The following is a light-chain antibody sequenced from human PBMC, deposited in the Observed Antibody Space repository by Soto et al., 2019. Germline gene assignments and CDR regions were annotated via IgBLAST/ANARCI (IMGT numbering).Light chain of an antibody. CDR3: QQRQNRPIT. CDR1: QSISSY. CDR2: AAS. Sequence: DIQMTQSPSSLSASVGARVTITCRSSQSISSYLNWYQQKPWKAANLLIYAASSLQSGVPSRFSGSGSGTDFTLTIRGLEPADLGVYYCQQRQNRPITFGQGTRLEIK. V-gene: IGKV1-39*01. J-gene: IGKJ5*01.